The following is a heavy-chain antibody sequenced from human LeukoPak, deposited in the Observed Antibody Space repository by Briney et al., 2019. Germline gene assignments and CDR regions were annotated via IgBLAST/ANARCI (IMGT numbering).Heavy chain of an antibody. CDR3: MSPMTTVPSRDY. CDR1: GFTFSSYA. V-gene: IGHV3-73*01. CDR2: IRSKANSYAT. Sequence: PGGSLRLSCAASGFTFSSYAMSWVRQAPGKGLEWVGRIRSKANSYATTYAASVKGRFTISRDDSKNTAYLQMNSLKTEDTAVYYCMSPMTTVPSRDYWGQGTLVTVSS. J-gene: IGHJ4*02. D-gene: IGHD4-17*01.